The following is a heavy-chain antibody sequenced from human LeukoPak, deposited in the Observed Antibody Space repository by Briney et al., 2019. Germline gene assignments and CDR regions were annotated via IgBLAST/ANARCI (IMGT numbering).Heavy chain of an antibody. J-gene: IGHJ4*02. D-gene: IGHD7-27*01. CDR3: ARANRGHDY. CDR2: INPIGGNT. Sequence: ASVKVSCKASGYTFTDYYIHWVRQAPGQGLEWMGIINPIGGNTNYAQRFQGRVTMTRDTSTSTVYMELSSLRSEDTAVYYCARANRGHDYWGQGTLVTVSS. V-gene: IGHV1-46*01. CDR1: GYTFTDYY.